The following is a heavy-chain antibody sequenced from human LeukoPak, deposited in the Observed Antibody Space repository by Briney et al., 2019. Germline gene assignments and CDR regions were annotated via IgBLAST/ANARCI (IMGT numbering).Heavy chain of an antibody. D-gene: IGHD1-26*01. J-gene: IGHJ4*02. V-gene: IGHV3-21*01. CDR1: GFTLRSYN. CDR3: ARDASGSSTGLIDS. CDR2: ISTSSYYI. Sequence: GGSLRLSCAASGFTLRSYNMHWVRQAPGKGLEWVSYISTSSYYIYYADSVKGRFTISRDDAKNSLFLQMNSLRAEDTAIYYCARDASGSSTGLIDSWGQGTLVTVSP.